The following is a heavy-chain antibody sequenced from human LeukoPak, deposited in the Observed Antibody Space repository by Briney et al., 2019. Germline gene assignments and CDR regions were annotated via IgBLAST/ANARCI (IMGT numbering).Heavy chain of an antibody. D-gene: IGHD2-15*01. J-gene: IGHJ4*02. Sequence: GASVKVSCKASGYTFTSYGISWVRQAPGQGLEWMGWISAYHGNTNYAQKLQGRVTTTTDTSTSTAYMELRSLRSDDTAVYYCARGGAIYLVAPDYFDYWGQGTLVTVSS. CDR3: ARGGAIYLVAPDYFDY. V-gene: IGHV1-18*04. CDR1: GYTFTSYG. CDR2: ISAYHGNT.